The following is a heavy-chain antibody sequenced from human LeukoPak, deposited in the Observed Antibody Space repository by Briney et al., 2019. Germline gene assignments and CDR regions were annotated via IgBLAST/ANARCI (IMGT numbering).Heavy chain of an antibody. V-gene: IGHV4-38-2*01. CDR2: IYHSGST. CDR3: ASSPSYSVTSFDY. Sequence: PSETLSLTCAVSGYSISSGYYWGWIRQPPGKGLEWIGSIYHSGSTYYNPSLKSRVTISVDTSKNQFSLKPSSVTAADTAVYYCASSPSYSVTSFDYWGQGTLVTVSS. J-gene: IGHJ4*02. D-gene: IGHD2-21*01. CDR1: GYSISSGYY.